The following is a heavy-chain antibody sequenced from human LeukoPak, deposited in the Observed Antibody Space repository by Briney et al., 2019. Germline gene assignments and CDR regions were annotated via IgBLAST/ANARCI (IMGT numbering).Heavy chain of an antibody. J-gene: IGHJ4*02. V-gene: IGHV3-74*01. Sequence: GGSLRLSCAASGFSFSSNWMYWVRQAPGKGLEWVSRINGDGRTTHYAESMKGRFTISRDNSKNMVYLQMNSLREEDSAVYYCARDLHPWALDYWGQGTLVTVSS. CDR1: GFSFSSNW. CDR3: ARDLHPWALDY. CDR2: INGDGRTT.